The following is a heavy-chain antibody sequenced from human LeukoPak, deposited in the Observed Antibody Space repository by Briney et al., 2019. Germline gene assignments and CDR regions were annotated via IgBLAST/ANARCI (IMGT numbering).Heavy chain of an antibody. V-gene: IGHV3-7*01. CDR3: ARAGSHWHYVY. Sequence: GGSLRLSCAASGFTFRGFSMSWVRQSPTKGLEWVANIKQDGSERYYVDSVKGRFTISRDNAKNSLSLQMNNLRVEDTAVYYCARAGSHWHYVYWGQGTVVTVSS. CDR1: GFTFRGFS. CDR2: IKQDGSER. D-gene: IGHD3-10*01. J-gene: IGHJ4*02.